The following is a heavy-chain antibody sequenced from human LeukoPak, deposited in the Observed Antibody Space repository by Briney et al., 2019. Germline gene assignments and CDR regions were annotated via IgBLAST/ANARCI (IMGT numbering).Heavy chain of an antibody. V-gene: IGHV3-23*01. D-gene: IGHD2-15*01. CDR1: GFTFSSYA. J-gene: IGHJ4*02. CDR2: ISGSGGST. CDR3: AKDVQEVDYFDY. Sequence: GGSLRLSCAASGFTFSSYAMSWVRQAPGKGLEWVSAISGSGGSTYYADSVKGRLTISRDNSKNTLYLQMNSLRAEDTAVYYCAKDVQEVDYFDYWGQGTLVTVSS.